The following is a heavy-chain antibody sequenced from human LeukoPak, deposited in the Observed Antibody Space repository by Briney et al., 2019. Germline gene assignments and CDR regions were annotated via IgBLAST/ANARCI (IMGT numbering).Heavy chain of an antibody. D-gene: IGHD4-17*01. V-gene: IGHV3-21*01. CDR3: ARVPYGDHGDGPNDY. J-gene: IGHJ4*02. CDR1: GFTFSSYS. CDR2: ISSSSSYI. Sequence: GGSLRVSCAASGFTFSSYSMNWVRQAPGKGLEWVSSISSSSSYIYYADSVKGRFTISRDNAKNSLYLQMNSLRAEDTAVYYCARVPYGDHGDGPNDYWGQGTLVTVSS.